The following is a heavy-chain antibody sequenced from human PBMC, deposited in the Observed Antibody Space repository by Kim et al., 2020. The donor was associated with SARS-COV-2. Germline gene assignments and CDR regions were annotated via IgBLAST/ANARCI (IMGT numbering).Heavy chain of an antibody. J-gene: IGHJ4*02. D-gene: IGHD6-13*01. Sequence: ADSVKGRFTISRDNTKNTLYLRMNSLRAEDTAVYYCAKDYGEIISSSYDYWDQGTLGTVSS. V-gene: IGHV3-23*01. CDR3: AKDYGEIISSSYDY.